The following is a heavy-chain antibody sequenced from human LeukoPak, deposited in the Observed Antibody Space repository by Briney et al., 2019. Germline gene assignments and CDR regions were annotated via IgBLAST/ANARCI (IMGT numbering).Heavy chain of an antibody. CDR3: ARDQRQWAVRGGTYAWDV. Sequence: GSLRLSCAASGFTFNSYAIHWVRQSPGKGLEWVAVISYAGSEGYYADSVKGRFTIARDNSKNTLFLQMNSLRVEDTAVYYCARDQRQWAVRGGTYAWDVWGQGTTVAVTS. CDR1: GFTFNSYA. V-gene: IGHV3-30*04. J-gene: IGHJ6*02. CDR2: ISYAGSEG. D-gene: IGHD2-15*01.